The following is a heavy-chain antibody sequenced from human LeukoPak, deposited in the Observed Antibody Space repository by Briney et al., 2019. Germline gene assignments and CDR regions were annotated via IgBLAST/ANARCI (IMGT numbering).Heavy chain of an antibody. Sequence: ASVRVSCKASGYSFTSYGISWVRQAPGQRLEWMVWTSAYNGNTNYAQKLQGRVTRTKDTSTSQAQMDLRSLRSDDTAVYYCARTMVRGLGGKYYFEYWGQGTLVTVSS. CDR2: TSAYNGNT. V-gene: IGHV1-18*01. CDR3: ARTMVRGLGGKYYFEY. D-gene: IGHD3-10*01. J-gene: IGHJ4*02. CDR1: GYSFTSYG.